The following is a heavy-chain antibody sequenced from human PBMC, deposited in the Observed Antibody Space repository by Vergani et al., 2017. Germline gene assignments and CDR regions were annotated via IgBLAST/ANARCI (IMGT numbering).Heavy chain of an antibody. Sequence: EVQLVESGGGLVQPGRSLRLSCAASGFTFDDYAMHWVRQAPGKGLEWVSGISWNSGSMGYADSVKGRFTISRDNAKNTLYLQMNSLRAEDTAVYYCARGAGYDFWSGYSYWGQGTLVTVSS. CDR3: ARGAGYDFWSGYSY. V-gene: IGHV3-9*01. D-gene: IGHD3-3*01. CDR2: ISWNSGSM. J-gene: IGHJ4*02. CDR1: GFTFDDYA.